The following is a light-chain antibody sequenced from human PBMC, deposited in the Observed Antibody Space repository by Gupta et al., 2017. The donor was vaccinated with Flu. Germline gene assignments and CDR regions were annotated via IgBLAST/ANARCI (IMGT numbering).Light chain of an antibody. CDR3: KVWDSSSDQVV. CDR1: TIGSKS. V-gene: IGLV3-21*02. Sequence: GQTGSIRQGRNTIGSKSMHWYQQKPGQAPKLVVSDDRARPSGIPERFSGSNYGNTVTLTLSRVEVGAAAAYYCKVWDSSSDQVVLGGGPKLTVL. CDR2: DDR. J-gene: IGLJ2*01.